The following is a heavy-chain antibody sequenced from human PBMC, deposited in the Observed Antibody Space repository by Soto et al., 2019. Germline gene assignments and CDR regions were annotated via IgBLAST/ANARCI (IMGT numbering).Heavy chain of an antibody. CDR1: GFTFSSYS. CDR3: ARDSRIVARPAMGSVGFDP. Sequence: EVQLVESGGGLVKPGGSLRLSCATSGFTFSSYSMNWVRQAPGKDLEWISSISTGSDYVYYADSVAGRFTISRDNAKSSLYLQMNSLIAEDTAVYYCARDSRIVARPAMGSVGFDPWGQGTLVTVSS. CDR2: ISTGSDYV. J-gene: IGHJ5*02. D-gene: IGHD2-2*01. V-gene: IGHV3-21*06.